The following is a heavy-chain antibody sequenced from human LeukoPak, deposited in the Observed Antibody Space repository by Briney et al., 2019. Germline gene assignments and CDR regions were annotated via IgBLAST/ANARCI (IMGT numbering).Heavy chain of an antibody. D-gene: IGHD3-22*01. CDR1: GFIFSSHW. V-gene: IGHV3-7*03. CDR3: AKAGAYSNGYHEYPNYVDY. J-gene: IGHJ4*02. Sequence: GGSLRLSCTASGFIFSSHWMTWVRQSPGKGLEWVANIREDGSVKYYVDSVKGRFTISRDNTKNALYLQMNSLRADDTAVYYCAKAGAYSNGYHEYPNYVDYWGQGTLVTVSS. CDR2: IREDGSVK.